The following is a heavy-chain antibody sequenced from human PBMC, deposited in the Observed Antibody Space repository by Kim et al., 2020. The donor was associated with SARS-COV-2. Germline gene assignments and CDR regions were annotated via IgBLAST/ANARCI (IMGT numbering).Heavy chain of an antibody. J-gene: IGHJ4*02. Sequence: YPNPSLKSRVAISVDTAKNQFSLKLSSVTAADTAVYYCARQRFGSYFDYWGQGTLVTVSS. CDR3: ARQRFGSYFDY. V-gene: IGHV4-39*01. D-gene: IGHD3-10*01.